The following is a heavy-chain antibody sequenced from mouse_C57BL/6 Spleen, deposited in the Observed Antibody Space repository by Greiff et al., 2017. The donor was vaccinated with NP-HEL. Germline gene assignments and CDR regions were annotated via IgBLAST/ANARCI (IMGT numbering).Heavy chain of an antibody. Sequence: EVQLQQSGPELVKPGASVKISCKASGYTFTDYYMNWVKQSHGKSLEWIGDINPNNGGTSYNQKFKGKATLTVDKSSSTAYMELRSLTSEDSAVYYCARYYYGPFAYWGQGTLVTVSA. CDR1: GYTFTDYY. D-gene: IGHD1-1*01. CDR3: ARYYYGPFAY. CDR2: INPNNGGT. J-gene: IGHJ3*01. V-gene: IGHV1-26*01.